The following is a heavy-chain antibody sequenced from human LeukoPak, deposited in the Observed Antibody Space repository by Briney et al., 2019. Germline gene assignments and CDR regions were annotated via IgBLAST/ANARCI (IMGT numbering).Heavy chain of an antibody. CDR2: VHYGGGT. D-gene: IGHD4-11*01. CDR3: ARDRERDLQSLRYFDS. CDR1: GGSVSSDSCF. J-gene: IGHJ4*02. Sequence: SETLSLTCTVSGGSVSSDSCFWSWIRQPPGKGLEWIGYVHYGGGTTYNPSLESRVTISTDTSKNQFSLKLNSVTAADTAVYYCARDRERDLQSLRYFDSWGQGTLVAVSS. V-gene: IGHV4-61*01.